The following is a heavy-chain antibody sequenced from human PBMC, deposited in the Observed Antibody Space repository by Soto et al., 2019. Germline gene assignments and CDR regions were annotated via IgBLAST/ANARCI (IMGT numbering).Heavy chain of an antibody. CDR1: GFTFSSYG. Sequence: GGSLRLSCAASGFTFSSYGMHWVRQAPGKGLEWVAVIWYDGSNKYYADSVKGRFTISRDNSKNTLYLQMNSLRAEDTAVYYCARDPTPPLSVLGELSFFDYWGQGTLVTVSS. J-gene: IGHJ4*02. V-gene: IGHV3-33*01. CDR2: IWYDGSNK. D-gene: IGHD3-16*02. CDR3: ARDPTPPLSVLGELSFFDY.